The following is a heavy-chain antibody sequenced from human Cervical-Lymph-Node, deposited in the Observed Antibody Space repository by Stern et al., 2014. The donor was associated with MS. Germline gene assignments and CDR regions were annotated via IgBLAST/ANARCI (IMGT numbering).Heavy chain of an antibody. D-gene: IGHD3-16*01. Sequence: DQLVESGPEVKKPGASVMVSCKTSGYTFTNYYIHWVRQAPGQGLEWMGIINPNGSVTASAQKFQGRLTMTRDTSTTTVYMRLITLTSEDTAMYYCTRAVGGVGREWGQGTRVFVSS. CDR3: TRAVGGVGRE. CDR1: GYTFTNYY. CDR2: INPNGSVT. J-gene: IGHJ4*02. V-gene: IGHV1-46*01.